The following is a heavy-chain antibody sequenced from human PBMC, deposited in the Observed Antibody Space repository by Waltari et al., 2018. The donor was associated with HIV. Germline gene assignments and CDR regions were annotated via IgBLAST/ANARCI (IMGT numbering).Heavy chain of an antibody. CDR3: AREKDYYDSSRAFDI. J-gene: IGHJ3*02. V-gene: IGHV3-66*01. CDR2: IYIGGST. CDR1: GFPVSSSY. Sequence: EVQLVESGGGLVQRGGSLRLSCAASGFPVSSSYMSWVGMAPGKGLEWVSLIYIGGSTYDADAVKGRFTISRDNSKNTLYLQMNSLRAEDTAVYYCAREKDYYDSSRAFDIWGQGTMVTVSS. D-gene: IGHD3-22*01.